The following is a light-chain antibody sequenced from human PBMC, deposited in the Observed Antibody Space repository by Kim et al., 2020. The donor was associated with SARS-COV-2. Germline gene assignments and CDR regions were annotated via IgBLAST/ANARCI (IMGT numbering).Light chain of an antibody. J-gene: IGLJ2*01. V-gene: IGLV3-1*01. CDR3: QAWDSSIHVV. CDR1: EMVDKH. CDR2: QDS. Sequence: VPPGKTAGITCSGDEMVDKHACWDQKKPGQSPVLVIYQDSQRPSGIPERFSGSDSGNTATLTISGTQAMDEADYYCQAWDSSIHVVFGRGTQLTVL.